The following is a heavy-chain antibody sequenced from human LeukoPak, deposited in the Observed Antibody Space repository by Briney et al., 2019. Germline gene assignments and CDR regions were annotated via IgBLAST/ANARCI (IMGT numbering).Heavy chain of an antibody. CDR2: IPYDGSNK. Sequence: GGSLRLSCAASGFTFSNYGMQWVRQAPGKGLEWVAFIPYDGSNKYYADSLQGRFTISRDNSMNTLYLQMSSLRAEDTAIYYCAKDICGGNCYPRGGYWGQGTLVTVSS. V-gene: IGHV3-30*02. J-gene: IGHJ4*02. D-gene: IGHD2-21*01. CDR3: AKDICGGNCYPRGGY. CDR1: GFTFSNYG.